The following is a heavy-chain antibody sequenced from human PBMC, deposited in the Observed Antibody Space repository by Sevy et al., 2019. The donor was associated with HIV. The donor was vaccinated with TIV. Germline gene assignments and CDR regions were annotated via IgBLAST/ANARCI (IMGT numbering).Heavy chain of an antibody. J-gene: IGHJ6*02. CDR3: AKEPISAPPDLYGMDV. CDR2: IIWNSGSI. Sequence: GGSLRLSCAASGFTFDDYAMHWVRQAPGKGLEWVSGIIWNSGSIGYADSVKGRFTISRDNAKNSLYLQMNSLRAEDTALYDCAKEPISAPPDLYGMDVWGQGTMVTVSS. D-gene: IGHD2-2*02. CDR1: GFTFDDYA. V-gene: IGHV3-9*01.